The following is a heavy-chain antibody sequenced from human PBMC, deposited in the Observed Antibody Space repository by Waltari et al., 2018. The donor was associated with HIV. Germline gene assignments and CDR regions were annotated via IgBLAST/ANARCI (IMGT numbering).Heavy chain of an antibody. CDR3: ATYCGGDCYFGEVSFDV. CDR2: ISHDGNSH. Sequence: QVQLMQSGGGVVQPGGSLRLSCSASGFIFRNYGIHWVRQAPGKGLDWVALISHDGNSHFYADSVKGRFTVSRDNSKDTVYLQMNSLTTDDTAVYYCATYCGGDCYFGEVSFDVWGQGTMVIVS. D-gene: IGHD2-21*02. V-gene: IGHV3-30*03. CDR1: GFIFRNYG. J-gene: IGHJ3*01.